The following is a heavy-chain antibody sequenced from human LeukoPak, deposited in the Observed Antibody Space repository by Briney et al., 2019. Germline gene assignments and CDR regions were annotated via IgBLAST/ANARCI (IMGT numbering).Heavy chain of an antibody. J-gene: IGHJ1*01. Sequence: ASVKVSCKASGYTFTSYDINWVRQATGQGLEWMGWMNPNSGNTGYAQKFQGRVTMTRNTSISTAYMELSSLRSEDTAVYYCARGFLSRWLQMSYYFQHWGRAPWSPSPQ. V-gene: IGHV1-8*01. CDR1: GYTFTSYD. CDR3: ARGFLSRWLQMSYYFQH. D-gene: IGHD5-24*01. CDR2: MNPNSGNT.